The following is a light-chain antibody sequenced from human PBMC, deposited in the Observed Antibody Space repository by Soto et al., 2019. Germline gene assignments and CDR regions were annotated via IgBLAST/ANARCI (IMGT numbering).Light chain of an antibody. CDR2: EVS. CDR3: SSYVSTSTSYV. Sequence: QSALTQPASVSGSPGQSITISCTGTSSDVGGYHYVSWYQQHPGKAPKLMIYEVSNRPSGVSNRFSGSKSGNTASLTISGRQAEDEADYFCSSYVSTSTSYVFGTGTKVTVL. V-gene: IGLV2-14*01. CDR1: SSDVGGYHY. J-gene: IGLJ1*01.